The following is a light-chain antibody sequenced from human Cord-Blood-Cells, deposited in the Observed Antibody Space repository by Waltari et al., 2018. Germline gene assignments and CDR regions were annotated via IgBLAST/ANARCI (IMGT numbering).Light chain of an antibody. Sequence: QSALTQPASVSGSPGQSITISCTGTSSDVGSYNLVSCYQQHPGKAPKLMIYEGSKRPSGVSNRFSGSKSRNTASLSISGLQAEDEADYYCCSYAGSSTWVFGGGTKLTVL. V-gene: IGLV2-23*01. CDR1: SSDVGSYNL. J-gene: IGLJ3*02. CDR3: CSYAGSSTWV. CDR2: EGS.